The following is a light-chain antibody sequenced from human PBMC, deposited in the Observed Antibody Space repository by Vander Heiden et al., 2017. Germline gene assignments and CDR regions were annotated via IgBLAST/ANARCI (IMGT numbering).Light chain of an antibody. V-gene: IGKV3-20*01. CDR3: QQYGSSPQT. CDR1: QSVVSSC. J-gene: IGKJ1*01. Sequence: EVVLTQSPGTLSLSPGERATLSCRASQSVVSSCLAWYQQKPGQAPRLLIYGASSRATGIPDRFSGSGSGTDFTLTISRLEPEDFAVYYCQQYGSSPQTFGQGTKVEIK. CDR2: GAS.